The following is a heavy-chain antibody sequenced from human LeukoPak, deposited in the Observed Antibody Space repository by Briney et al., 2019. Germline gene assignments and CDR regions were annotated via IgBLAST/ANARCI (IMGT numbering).Heavy chain of an antibody. CDR2: ISYDESNK. CDR3: ARVARSSGLSYYFDY. CDR1: GFTFSSYA. D-gene: IGHD6-19*01. V-gene: IGHV3-30*04. Sequence: GRSLRLSCAASGFTFSSYAIHWVRQAPGKGLEWVAVISYDESNKYYADSVKGRFTISRDNSKNTLYLQMNSLRAGDTAVYYCARVARSSGLSYYFDYWGQGTLVTVSS. J-gene: IGHJ4*02.